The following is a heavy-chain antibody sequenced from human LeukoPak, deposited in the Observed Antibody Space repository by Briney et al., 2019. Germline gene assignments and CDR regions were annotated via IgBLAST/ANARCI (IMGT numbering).Heavy chain of an antibody. J-gene: IGHJ4*02. CDR1: GGSISSYY. V-gene: IGHV4-59*01. Sequence: SETLSLTCTLSGGSISSYYWSWIRQPPGKGLEWIGYIYYSGSTNYNPSLKSRVTISVDTSKNQFSLKLSSVTAADTAVYYCARAPLGYTYGPFDYWGQGTLVTVSS. D-gene: IGHD5-18*01. CDR3: ARAPLGYTYGPFDY. CDR2: IYYSGST.